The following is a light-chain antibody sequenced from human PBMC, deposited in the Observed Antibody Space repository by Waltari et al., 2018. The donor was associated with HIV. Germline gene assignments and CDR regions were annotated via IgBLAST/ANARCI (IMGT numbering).Light chain of an antibody. CDR2: KNN. CDR3: ATWDDSLSVYVV. Sequence: QSVLTQSPSASGTPGQRVPISCSGSSSNIGSNYVYWYQPLPGTAPKLLIYKNNQRPSGVPDRFSGSKSGTSASLAISGLRSEDEADYYCATWDDSLSVYVVFGAGTKLTVL. CDR1: SSNIGSNY. V-gene: IGLV1-47*01. J-gene: IGLJ2*01.